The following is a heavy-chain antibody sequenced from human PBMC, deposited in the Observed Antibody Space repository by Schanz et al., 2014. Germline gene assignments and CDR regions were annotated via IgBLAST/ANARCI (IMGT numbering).Heavy chain of an antibody. J-gene: IGHJ4*02. CDR1: GFTVSSYS. V-gene: IGHV3-21*01. Sequence: EGQLAESGGGLVQPGGSLRLSCAVSGFTVSSYSMNWVRQAPGKGLEWVSSISSSGSYIHYADSVKGRFTISRDNAKNSLFLQMNRLRAEDTALYYCAIIGVMVAVAGTRADYWGQGTLVTVSS. CDR3: AIIGVMVAVAGTRADY. CDR2: ISSSGSYI. D-gene: IGHD6-19*01.